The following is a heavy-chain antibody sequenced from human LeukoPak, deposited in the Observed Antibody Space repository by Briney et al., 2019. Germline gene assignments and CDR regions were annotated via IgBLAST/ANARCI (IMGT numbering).Heavy chain of an antibody. CDR2: INTNTGNP. CDR3: ARDHGGSYDTTHQADY. D-gene: IGHD1-26*01. J-gene: IGHJ4*02. V-gene: IGHV7-4-1*02. Sequence: GASVKVSCKASGYNFTTYAMNWVRQAPGQGLEWMGWINTNTGNPTYAQGFTGRFVFSLDTSVSTAYLQISSLKAEDTAVYYCARDHGGSYDTTHQADYWGQGTLVTVSS. CDR1: GYNFTTYA.